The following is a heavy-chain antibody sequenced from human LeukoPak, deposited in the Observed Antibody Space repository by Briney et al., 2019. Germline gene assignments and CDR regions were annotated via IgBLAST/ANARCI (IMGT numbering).Heavy chain of an antibody. Sequence: ASVKVSCKASGYTFTSYGISWVRQAPGQGLEWMGWISAYNGNTNYAQKLQGRVTMTTDTSTSTAYMELSSLRSEDTAVYYCASSTHMTTVTRYYFDYWGQGTLVTVSS. CDR1: GYTFTSYG. CDR3: ASSTHMTTVTRYYFDY. V-gene: IGHV1-18*01. J-gene: IGHJ4*02. CDR2: ISAYNGNT. D-gene: IGHD4-17*01.